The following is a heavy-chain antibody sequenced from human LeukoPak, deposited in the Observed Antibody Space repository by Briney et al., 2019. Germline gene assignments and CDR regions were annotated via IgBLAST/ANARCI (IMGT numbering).Heavy chain of an antibody. J-gene: IGHJ6*02. CDR2: INPNSGGT. CDR1: GYTFTGYY. V-gene: IGHV1-2*02. Sequence: ASVKVSCKASGYTFTGYYMHWVRQAPGQGVEWMGWINPNSGGTNYAQKFQGRVTMTRDTSISTAYMELSRLRSDDTAVYYCARVYDFWSGYHKGYYGMDVWGQGTTVTVSS. D-gene: IGHD3-3*01. CDR3: ARVYDFWSGYHKGYYGMDV.